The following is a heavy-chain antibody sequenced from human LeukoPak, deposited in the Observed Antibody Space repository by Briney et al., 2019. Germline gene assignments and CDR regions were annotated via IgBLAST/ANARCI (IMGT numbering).Heavy chain of an antibody. V-gene: IGHV3-23*01. CDR1: TFTFGSYA. D-gene: IGHD4-17*01. CDR3: ARGAYGDYDS. Sequence: GGSLRLSCAASTFTFGSYAMSWVRQAPGKGLEWVSAISAGADSTYYAASVQGRFTISRDNSKNTLFLQTSGLRAEDTAVYCCARGAYGDYDSWGQGTLVTVSS. CDR2: ISAGADST. J-gene: IGHJ5*01.